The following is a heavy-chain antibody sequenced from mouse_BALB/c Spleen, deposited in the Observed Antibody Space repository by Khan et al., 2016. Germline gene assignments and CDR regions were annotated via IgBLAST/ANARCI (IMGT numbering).Heavy chain of an antibody. CDR2: INTNTGEP. D-gene: IGHD2-2*01. CDR1: EYTFTNYG. J-gene: IGHJ4*01. V-gene: IGHV9-3*02. Sequence: QIRLVQSGPELKKPGETVKISCKASEYTFTNYGMNWVKQAPGKGLKWMGWINTNTGEPTYAEEFKGRFAFSLEASASTAYLQINNLKNEDSATYFCARTGDDPYYAMDYWGQGTSVTVSS. CDR3: ARTGDDPYYAMDY.